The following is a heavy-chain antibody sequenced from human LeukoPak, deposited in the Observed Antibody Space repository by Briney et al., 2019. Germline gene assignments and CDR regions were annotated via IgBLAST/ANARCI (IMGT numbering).Heavy chain of an antibody. CDR2: ISYDGSNK. Sequence: GRSLRLSCAASGFTFSSYGMHWVRQAPGKGLECVAVISYDGSNKYFADSVKGRFTISRDNSKNTLYLQMHSLRAEDTAVYYCAKDNVAAAGRYFDYWGQGTLVTVSS. D-gene: IGHD6-13*01. V-gene: IGHV3-30*18. CDR3: AKDNVAAAGRYFDY. CDR1: GFTFSSYG. J-gene: IGHJ4*02.